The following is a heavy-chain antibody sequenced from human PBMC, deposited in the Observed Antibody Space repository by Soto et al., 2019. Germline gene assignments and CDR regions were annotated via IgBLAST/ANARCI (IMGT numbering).Heavy chain of an antibody. Sequence: SETLSLTCTVSGVSIHNSHSFWGWIRQPPGKGLEFIGTVYYSGGAHYNSSLKSRVTISVDTANNQVPLRMRSLTAADTAVYYCGRVVEGATRHTDLDSWGQGTLVTVSS. D-gene: IGHD2-21*01. CDR2: VYYSGGA. CDR3: GRVVEGATRHTDLDS. V-gene: IGHV4-39*01. CDR1: GVSIHNSHSF. J-gene: IGHJ5*01.